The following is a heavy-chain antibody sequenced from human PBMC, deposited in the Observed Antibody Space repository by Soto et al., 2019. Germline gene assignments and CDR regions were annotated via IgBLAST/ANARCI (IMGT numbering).Heavy chain of an antibody. D-gene: IGHD2-21*02. V-gene: IGHV3-48*01. CDR3: ARDRDGDCVGWPVDY. Sequence: EVQLVESGGGLVQPGGSLRLSCAASGFTISSYSMNWVRQAPGKGLEWVSYISSSSSTIYYADSVKGRFTISRDNAKNSLYLQMNSLRAEDTAVYYCARDRDGDCVGWPVDYWGQGTLVTVSS. CDR1: GFTISSYS. J-gene: IGHJ4*02. CDR2: ISSSSSTI.